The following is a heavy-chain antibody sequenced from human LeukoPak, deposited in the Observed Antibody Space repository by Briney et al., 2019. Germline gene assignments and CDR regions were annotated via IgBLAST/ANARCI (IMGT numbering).Heavy chain of an antibody. CDR2: ISHDGSNE. CDR3: ARDSPMVSGHYGMDV. CDR1: GFTFSGYA. J-gene: IGHJ6*02. D-gene: IGHD3-10*01. V-gene: IGHV3-30-3*01. Sequence: GGSLRLSCAASGFTFSGYAMHWVRQTPGKGLEWMAVISHDGSNEYYADSVKGRFTISRDNSKNTLYLQMNSLRAEDTAVYYCARDSPMVSGHYGMDVWGQGTTVTVSS.